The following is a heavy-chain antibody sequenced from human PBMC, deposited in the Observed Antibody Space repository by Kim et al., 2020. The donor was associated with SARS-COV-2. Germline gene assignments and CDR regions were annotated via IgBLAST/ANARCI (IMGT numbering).Heavy chain of an antibody. J-gene: IGHJ6*01. V-gene: IGHV3-23*01. CDR2: ISRSTSGT. Sequence: GGSLRLSCAASGFTFSTYAMNWVRQAPGKGLEWVSSISRSTSGTYYADSVKGRFTISRDNSKNTLYLQMDSLRAEDTAVYYCAKSVKSETAVAALYHNG. D-gene: IGHD6-19*01. CDR1: GFTFSTYA. CDR3: AKSVKSETAVAALYHNG.